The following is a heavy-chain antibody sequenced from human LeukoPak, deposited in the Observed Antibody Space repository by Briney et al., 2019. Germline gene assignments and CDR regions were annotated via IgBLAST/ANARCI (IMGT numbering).Heavy chain of an antibody. V-gene: IGHV4-4*02. CDR3: ARVDGRAVAGPLGLDY. J-gene: IGHJ4*02. D-gene: IGHD6-19*01. Sequence: PSETLSLTCAVSGGSISSSNWWCWVRQPPGKGLEWIGEIYHTGSTNSNPSLKSRVTISVDKSKNQFSLKLSSVTAADTAVYYCARVDGRAVAGPLGLDYWGQGTLVTVSS. CDR1: GGSISSSNW. CDR2: IYHTGST.